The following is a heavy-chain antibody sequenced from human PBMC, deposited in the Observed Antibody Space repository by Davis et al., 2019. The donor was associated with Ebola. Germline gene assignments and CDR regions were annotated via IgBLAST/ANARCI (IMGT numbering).Heavy chain of an antibody. V-gene: IGHV3-53*04. D-gene: IGHD7-27*01. Sequence: GESLKISCAASGFTVSSNYMSWVRQAPGKGLEWVSVIYSGGSTYYADSVKGRFTISRHNSKNTLYLQMNSLRAEDTAVYYCARSNWGYYFDYWGQGTPVTVSS. CDR2: IYSGGST. J-gene: IGHJ4*02. CDR1: GFTVSSNY. CDR3: ARSNWGYYFDY.